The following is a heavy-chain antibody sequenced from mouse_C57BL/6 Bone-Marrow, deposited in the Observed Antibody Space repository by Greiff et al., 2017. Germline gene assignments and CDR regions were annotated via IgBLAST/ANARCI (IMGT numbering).Heavy chain of an antibody. CDR3: ARGGYDVDY. V-gene: IGHV5-4*01. CDR1: GFTFSSYA. J-gene: IGHJ2*01. D-gene: IGHD2-2*01. Sequence: EVQLVESGGGLVKPGGSLKLSCAASGFTFSSYAMSWVRQTPEKRLEWVATISAGGSYTYYPDNVKGRFTISRDNAKTNLYLQMSHLKSEDTAMYYCARGGYDVDYWGQGTTLTVSS. CDR2: ISAGGSYT.